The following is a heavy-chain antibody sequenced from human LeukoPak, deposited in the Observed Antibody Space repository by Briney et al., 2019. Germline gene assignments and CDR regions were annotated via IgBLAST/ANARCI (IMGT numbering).Heavy chain of an antibody. V-gene: IGHV3-23*01. J-gene: IGHJ6*04. CDR2: ISGSGGST. CDR1: GFTFSSYA. CDR3: ARGRYTSSWMDV. Sequence: PGGSLRLSCAASGFTFSSYAMSWVRQAPGKGLEWVSAISGSGGSTYCADSVKGRFTISRDNSKNTLYLQMNSLRAEDTAVYYCARGRYTSSWMDVWGKGTTVTISS. D-gene: IGHD6-13*01.